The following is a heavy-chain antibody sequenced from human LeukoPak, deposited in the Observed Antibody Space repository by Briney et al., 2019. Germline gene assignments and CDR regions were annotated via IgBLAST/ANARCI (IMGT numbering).Heavy chain of an antibody. CDR3: ARDYGDFPFDL. Sequence: EGSLRLSCAASGFTLSSYWMSWVRQAPGKGLEWVANIKQDGGETYYVDSVKGRFTISRDNAKNSLYLQMNSLRAEDTAVYFCARDYGDFPFDLWGRGTLVTVSS. CDR2: IKQDGGET. V-gene: IGHV3-7*01. CDR1: GFTLSSYW. D-gene: IGHD4-17*01. J-gene: IGHJ2*01.